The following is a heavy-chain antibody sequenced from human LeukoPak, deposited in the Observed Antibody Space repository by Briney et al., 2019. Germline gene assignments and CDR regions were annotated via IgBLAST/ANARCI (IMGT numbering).Heavy chain of an antibody. CDR2: INPNSGGT. V-gene: IGHV1-2*02. CDR3: ARDREKLELRRGFDY. D-gene: IGHD1-7*01. Sequence: ASVKVSFKASGYTFTGYYMHWVRQAPGQGLEWMGWINPNSGGTNYAQKFQGRVTMTRDTSISTAYMELSRLRSDDTAVYYCARDREKLELRRGFDYWGQGTLVTVSS. J-gene: IGHJ4*02. CDR1: GYTFTGYY.